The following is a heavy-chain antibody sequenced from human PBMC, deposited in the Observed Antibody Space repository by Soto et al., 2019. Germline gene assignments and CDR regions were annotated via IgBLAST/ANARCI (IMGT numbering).Heavy chain of an antibody. CDR2: ISYDGSNK. J-gene: IGHJ6*03. CDR1: GFTFSSYG. V-gene: IGHV3-30*03. D-gene: IGHD2-2*02. CDR3: ATGGVVPAAIIYYYYYMAV. Sequence: QVQLVESGGGVVQPGRSLRLSCAASGFTFSSYGMHWVRQAPGKGLEWVAVISYDGSNKYYADSVKGGFTISRDNSKNTLYLRMDSLRAEDTAVYYCATGGVVPAAIIYYYYYMAVWGKGTTVTVSS.